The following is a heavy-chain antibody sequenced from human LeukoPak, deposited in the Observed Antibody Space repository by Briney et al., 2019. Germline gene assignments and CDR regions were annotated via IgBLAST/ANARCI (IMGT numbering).Heavy chain of an antibody. Sequence: RGSPRLSCAASGFGFSSYSMNWVRQAPGKGLEWVSIISSGSSYIFYADSVKGRFTISRDNAKNSLYLQMDSLRAEDTAVYSCARGGSGRTQDDTYDIWGQGTKCSVSS. V-gene: IGHV3-21*01. D-gene: IGHD3-10*01. CDR2: ISSGSSYI. CDR1: GFGFSSYS. J-gene: IGHJ3*02. CDR3: ARGGSGRTQDDTYDI.